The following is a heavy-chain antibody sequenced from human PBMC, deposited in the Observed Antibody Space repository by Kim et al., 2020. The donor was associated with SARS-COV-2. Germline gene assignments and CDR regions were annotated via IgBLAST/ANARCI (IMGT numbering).Heavy chain of an antibody. CDR2: KFYSGYT. CDR3: ARGGSRTIFPV. J-gene: IGHJ6*02. V-gene: IGHV4-59*01. CDR1: GGSISSYY. D-gene: IGHD3-3*01. Sequence: SETLSLTCTVSGGSISSYYWSWIRQPPGKGLEWIGYKFYSGYTNYNPSLESRVTISVDTSKNQFSLNLNSLTAADTAVYYCARGGSRTIFPVWGQGTTVT.